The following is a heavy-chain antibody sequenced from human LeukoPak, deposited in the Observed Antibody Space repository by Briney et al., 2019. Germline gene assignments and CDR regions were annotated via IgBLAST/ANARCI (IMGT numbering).Heavy chain of an antibody. Sequence: AGGSLRLPCATSWFTFSSYSMKWVRQAPGEGLEWVSAISGSGGSTYYVDSVKGRFTISRDNSKNTLYLQMNSLRAEDTAVYYCAKDLRVVANLDYWGQGTLVTVSS. J-gene: IGHJ4*02. D-gene: IGHD5-12*01. CDR2: ISGSGGST. CDR3: AKDLRVVANLDY. CDR1: WFTFSSYS. V-gene: IGHV3-23*01.